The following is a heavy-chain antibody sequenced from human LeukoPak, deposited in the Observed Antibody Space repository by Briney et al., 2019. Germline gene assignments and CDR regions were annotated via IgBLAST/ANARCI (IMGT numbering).Heavy chain of an antibody. CDR3: ARDRGFWERNSRSVDYYDSSGSTYYFDY. CDR1: GFTFSSYG. V-gene: IGHV3-33*01. CDR2: IWYDGSNK. J-gene: IGHJ4*02. Sequence: GRSLRLSCAASGFTFSSYGMHWVRQAPGKGLEWVAVIWYDGSNKYYADSVKGRFTISRDNSKNTLYLQMNSLRAEDTAVYYCARDRGFWERNSRSVDYYDSSGSTYYFDYWGQGTLVTVSS. D-gene: IGHD3-22*01.